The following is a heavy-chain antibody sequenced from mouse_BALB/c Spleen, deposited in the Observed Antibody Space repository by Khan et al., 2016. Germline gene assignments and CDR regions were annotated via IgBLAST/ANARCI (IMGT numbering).Heavy chain of an antibody. J-gene: IGHJ2*01. CDR1: GFSLTSYG. V-gene: IGHV2-9*02. CDR3: ARLDDI. CDR2: IWACGST. D-gene: IGHD1-3*01. Sequence: QVQLQQSGPGLVAPSQSLSITCTVSGFSLTSYGVHWVRQPPGKGLEWLGVIWACGSTNYNSALMSRLSTRKDNTTSQDFLKMNSVPTDDTAMYYCARLDDIWGQGTTLTVSS.